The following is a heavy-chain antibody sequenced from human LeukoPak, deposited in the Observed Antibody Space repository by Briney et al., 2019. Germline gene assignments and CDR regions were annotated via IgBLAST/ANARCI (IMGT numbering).Heavy chain of an antibody. CDR1: GGSINGYH. Sequence: SETLSLTCGVSGGSINGYHWGWIRQPPGKGLEWIGWIHSTGTTKYDPSLTGRVTISVTTSKNQFSLKLTSVTAADTAFYYCARYATRNGPNWFDPWGRGTLVTVSS. CDR2: IHSTGTT. J-gene: IGHJ5*02. V-gene: IGHV4-59*01. D-gene: IGHD2-8*01. CDR3: ARYATRNGPNWFDP.